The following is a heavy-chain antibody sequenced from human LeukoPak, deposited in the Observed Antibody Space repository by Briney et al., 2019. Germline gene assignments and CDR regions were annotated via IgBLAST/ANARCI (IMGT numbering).Heavy chain of an antibody. D-gene: IGHD3-10*01. Sequence: SETLSLTCAVYGGSFSGYYWSWIRQPPGKGLEWIGEINHSGSTNYNPSLKSRVIISVDTSKNQFSLKLNSVTAADTAVFYCARHKMVRGIGYYYYMDVWGKGTTVTISS. V-gene: IGHV4-34*01. J-gene: IGHJ6*03. CDR1: GGSFSGYY. CDR2: INHSGST. CDR3: ARHKMVRGIGYYYYMDV.